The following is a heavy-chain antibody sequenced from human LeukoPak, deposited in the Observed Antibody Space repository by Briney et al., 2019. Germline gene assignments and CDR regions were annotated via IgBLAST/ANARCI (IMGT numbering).Heavy chain of an antibody. CDR3: ARAVRAAMVRGVIITRYYFDY. J-gene: IGHJ4*02. D-gene: IGHD3-10*01. V-gene: IGHV1-18*01. CDR2: ISAYNGNT. CDR1: GYTFTSYG. Sequence: ASVKASCKASGYTFTSYGISWVRQAPGQGLEWMGWISAYNGNTNYAQKLQGRVTMTTDTSTSTAYMELRSLRSDDTAVYYCARAVRAAMVRGVIITRYYFDYWGQGTLVTVSS.